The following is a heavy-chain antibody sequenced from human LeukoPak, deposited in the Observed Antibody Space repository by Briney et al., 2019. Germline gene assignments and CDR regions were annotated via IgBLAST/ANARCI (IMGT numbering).Heavy chain of an antibody. V-gene: IGHV3-64D*06. D-gene: IGHD3-22*01. CDR1: GFIFSTYT. J-gene: IGHJ4*02. Sequence: GGSLRLSCSASGFIFSTYTMYWVRQAPGKGLEYVSVISGDGRTTYYADSVKGRFTISRDNSRSTLYLQMSSLRAEDTAVYYCVGDQVDNTGYLRWGQGTRVTVSA. CDR2: ISGDGRTT. CDR3: VGDQVDNTGYLR.